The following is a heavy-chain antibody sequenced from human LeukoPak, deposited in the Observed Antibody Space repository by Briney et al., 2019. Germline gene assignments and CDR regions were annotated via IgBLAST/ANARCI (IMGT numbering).Heavy chain of an antibody. V-gene: IGHV3-21*01. CDR1: GFSFSGYV. CDR2: ISMSSSYM. CDR3: AREDYSSGNPTIDH. J-gene: IGHJ4*02. Sequence: GGPLRLSCVASGFSFSGYVMKWVRRAPGKGREGVSTISMSSSYMYYADSVRGRFTISRENAKNSLYLQMTSLRAEDAAVCYCAREDYSSGNPTIDHWGQGTLVTVSS. D-gene: IGHD3-10*01.